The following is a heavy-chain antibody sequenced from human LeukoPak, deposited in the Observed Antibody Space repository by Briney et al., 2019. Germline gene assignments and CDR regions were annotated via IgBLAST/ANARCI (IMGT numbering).Heavy chain of an antibody. CDR3: ARAFYDILTGYYYDAFDI. J-gene: IGHJ3*02. Sequence: GASVKVSCKASGYTFTSYYMHWVRQAPRQGLEWMGIINPSGGSTSYAQKFQGRVTMTRDTSTSTVYMELSSLRSEDTAVYYCARAFYDILTGYYYDAFDIWGQGTMVTVSS. CDR1: GYTFTSYY. V-gene: IGHV1-46*01. CDR2: INPSGGST. D-gene: IGHD3-9*01.